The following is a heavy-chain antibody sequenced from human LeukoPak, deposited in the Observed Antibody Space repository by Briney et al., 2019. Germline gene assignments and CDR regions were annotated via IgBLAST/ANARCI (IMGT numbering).Heavy chain of an antibody. CDR2: ISGGGFNT. CDR1: GFSISSYA. CDR3: AKSQSGSCSGGSCSCDY. J-gene: IGHJ4*02. V-gene: IGHV3-23*01. Sequence: GGSLRLSCAASGFSISSYAMNWVRQAPGKGLEWVSLISGGGFNTHYADSVMGRFTISRDISRNTLYLQMNSLRAEDTAVYYCAKSQSGSCSGGSCSCDYWGQGTLVTVSS. D-gene: IGHD2-15*01.